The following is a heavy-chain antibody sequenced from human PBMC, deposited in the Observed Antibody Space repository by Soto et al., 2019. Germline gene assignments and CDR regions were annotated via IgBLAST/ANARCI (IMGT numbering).Heavy chain of an antibody. J-gene: IGHJ4*02. D-gene: IGHD6-13*01. CDR1: GGXISSSSYY. Sequence: SETLSLTCTGSGGXISSSSYYWGWIRQPPGKGLEWIGSIYYSGSTYYNPSLKSRVTISVDTSKNQFSLKLSSVTAADTAVYYCARVDSSSGTYYFDYWGQGTLVTVSS. CDR3: ARVDSSSGTYYFDY. CDR2: IYYSGST. V-gene: IGHV4-39*01.